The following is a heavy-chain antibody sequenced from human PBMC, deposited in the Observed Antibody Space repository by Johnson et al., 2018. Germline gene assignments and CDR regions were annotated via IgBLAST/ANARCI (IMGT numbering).Heavy chain of an antibody. CDR3: ARVGYDILTADSLLAFDI. Sequence: LVQESGPGLVXPSQXLSLTCTVSGGSISSGSYYWSWIRQPAGKGLEWIGRIYTSGSTNYNPSLKSRVTISVATSKTQFPLKLSSVTAADTAVYYRARVGYDILTADSLLAFDIWGQGTMVTGSS. CDR2: IYTSGST. J-gene: IGHJ3*02. V-gene: IGHV4-61*02. D-gene: IGHD3-9*01. CDR1: GGSISSGSYY.